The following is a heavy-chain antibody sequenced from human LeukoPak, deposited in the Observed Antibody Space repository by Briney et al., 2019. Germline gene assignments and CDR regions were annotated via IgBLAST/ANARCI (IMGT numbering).Heavy chain of an antibody. CDR2: ISYDGSNK. CDR1: EFSRYG. D-gene: IGHD1-26*01. V-gene: IGHV3-30*18. J-gene: IGHJ1*01. CDR3: AKDPSRVQGATPWYFQH. Sequence: GGSLRLSCAASEFSRYGMHWVRQAPGKGLEWVAVISYDGSNKYYADSVKGRFTISRDNSKNTLYLQMNSLRAEDTAVYYCAKDPSRVQGATPWYFQHWGQGTLVTVSS.